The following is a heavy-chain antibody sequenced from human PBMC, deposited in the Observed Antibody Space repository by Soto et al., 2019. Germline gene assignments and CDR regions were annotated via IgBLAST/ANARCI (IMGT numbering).Heavy chain of an antibody. J-gene: IGHJ3*02. CDR1: GGSISSYY. CDR3: ARQNRGAMVRGVTRAKVAFDI. D-gene: IGHD3-10*01. Sequence: SETLSLTCTVSGGSISSYYWSWIRQPPGKGLEWIGYIYYSGSTNYNPSLKSRVTISVDTSKNQFSLKLSSVTAADTAVYYCARQNRGAMVRGVTRAKVAFDIWGQGTMVTVSS. CDR2: IYYSGST. V-gene: IGHV4-59*08.